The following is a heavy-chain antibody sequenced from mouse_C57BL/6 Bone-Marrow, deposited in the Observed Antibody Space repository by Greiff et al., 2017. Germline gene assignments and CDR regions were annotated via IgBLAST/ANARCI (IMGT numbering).Heavy chain of an antibody. Sequence: LQESGAELVRPGASVTLSCKASGYTFTDYEMHWVKQTPVHGLEWIGAIDPETGGTAYNQKFKGKAILTADKSSSTAYMELRSLTSVDSAIYYCMGYYVYDRRSYAMDYWGQGTSVTVSS. V-gene: IGHV1-15*01. CDR3: MGYYVYDRRSYAMDY. J-gene: IGHJ4*01. CDR1: GYTFTDYE. CDR2: IDPETGGT. D-gene: IGHD2-2*01.